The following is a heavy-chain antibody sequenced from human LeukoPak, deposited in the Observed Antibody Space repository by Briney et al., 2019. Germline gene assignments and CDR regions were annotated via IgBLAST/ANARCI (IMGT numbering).Heavy chain of an antibody. V-gene: IGHV3-13*01. CDR1: GFTFSNYD. J-gene: IGHJ4*02. D-gene: IGHD6-13*01. CDR3: ASSPAYSSSWYAIDN. CDR2: IGTAGDT. Sequence: PGRSLRLSCAASGFTFSNYDMHWVRQAAGKGLEWVAGIGTAGDTYYPASVKGRFTISRENAKSSLYLQINSLSAGDTAVYYCASSPAYSSSWYAIDNWGQGTLVTVSS.